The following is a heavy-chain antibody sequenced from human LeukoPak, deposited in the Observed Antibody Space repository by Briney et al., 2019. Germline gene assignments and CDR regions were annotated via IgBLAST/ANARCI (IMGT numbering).Heavy chain of an antibody. J-gene: IGHJ4*02. V-gene: IGHV3-30*18. CDR1: GFTFSSYG. CDR2: ISYDGSNK. Sequence: GRSLRLSCAASGFTFSSYGMHWVRQAPGKGLEWVAVISYDGSNKYYADSVKGRFTISRDNSKNTLYLQMNSLRAEDTAVYYCAKVSPSGYDSDYFDYWGQGTLVTVSS. CDR3: AKVSPSGYDSDYFDY. D-gene: IGHD5-12*01.